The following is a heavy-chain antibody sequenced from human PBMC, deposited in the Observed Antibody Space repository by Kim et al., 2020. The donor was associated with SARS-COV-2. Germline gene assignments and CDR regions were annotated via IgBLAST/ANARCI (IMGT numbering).Heavy chain of an antibody. Sequence: GGSLRLSCAASGFTFSNYEMNWVRRAPGKGLEWVSYISSGRSDIYYADSVKGRFTISRDNARKSLYLQMNSLRAEDTAIYYCARDFDYWGQGTLVTVSS. CDR2: ISSGRSDI. CDR1: GFTFSNYE. V-gene: IGHV3-48*03. CDR3: ARDFDY. J-gene: IGHJ4*02.